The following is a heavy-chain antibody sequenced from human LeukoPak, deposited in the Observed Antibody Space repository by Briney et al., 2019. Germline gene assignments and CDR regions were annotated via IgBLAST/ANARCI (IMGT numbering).Heavy chain of an antibody. Sequence: TSETLSLTCTVSGGSISSYYWSWIRQPPGKGLEWIGYIYYSGSTIYNPSLKSRVTISVDTSKNQFSLKLSSVTAADTAVYYCARHRSNYYGSGSYYNWGQGTLVTVSS. D-gene: IGHD3-10*01. J-gene: IGHJ4*02. CDR3: ARHRSNYYGSGSYYN. CDR2: IYYSGST. CDR1: GGSISSYY. V-gene: IGHV4-59*01.